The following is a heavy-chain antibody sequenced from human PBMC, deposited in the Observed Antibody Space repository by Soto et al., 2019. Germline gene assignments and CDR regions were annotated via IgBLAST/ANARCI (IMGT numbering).Heavy chain of an antibody. CDR1: GYTFSNYP. Sequence: GASVKVSCKAFGYTFSNYPIHWVRQAPGQSLEWLGWINPDKGNTKYSQTFQGRVTITRDTSAKTAYVELSSLISEDTAVYYCARDSGIVALYALDVWGQGTTVTVSS. CDR2: INPDKGNT. CDR3: ARDSGIVALYALDV. D-gene: IGHD2-15*01. J-gene: IGHJ6*02. V-gene: IGHV1-3*01.